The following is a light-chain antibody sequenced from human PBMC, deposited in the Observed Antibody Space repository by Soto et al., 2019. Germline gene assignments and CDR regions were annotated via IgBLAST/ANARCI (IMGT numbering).Light chain of an antibody. CDR2: SNN. J-gene: IGLJ1*01. Sequence: QSVLTQPPSASGTPGQRVTVSFSGSNSNIGSNTVNWYQQLPGTAPKLLIYSNNQRPSGVPDRFSGSKSGTSASLAISGLQSEDEADYYWAAWDDSLNGYVFGTGTKVXVL. CDR3: AAWDDSLNGYV. V-gene: IGLV1-44*01. CDR1: NSNIGSNT.